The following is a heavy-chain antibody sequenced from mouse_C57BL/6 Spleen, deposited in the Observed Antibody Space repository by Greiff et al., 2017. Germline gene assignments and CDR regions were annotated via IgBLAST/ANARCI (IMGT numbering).Heavy chain of an antibody. Sequence: DVMLVESGGGLVKPGGSLKLSCAASGFTFSDYGMHWVRQAPEKGLEWVAYISSGSSTIYYADTVKGRFTISRDNAKNTLFLQMTSLRSEDTAMYYCARHDYLYAMDYWGQGTSVTVSS. CDR1: GFTFSDYG. J-gene: IGHJ4*01. D-gene: IGHD2-4*01. V-gene: IGHV5-17*01. CDR2: ISSGSSTI. CDR3: ARHDYLYAMDY.